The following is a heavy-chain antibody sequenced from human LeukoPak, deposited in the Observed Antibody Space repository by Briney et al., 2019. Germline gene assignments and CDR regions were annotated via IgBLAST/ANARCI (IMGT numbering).Heavy chain of an antibody. CDR3: AKSPHYDILTSFDY. CDR1: GFTFSSYS. Sequence: GGSLRLSCAASGFTFSSYSMNWVRQAPGKGLEWVSYISSSSSTIYYADSVKGRFTISRDNAKNSLYLQMNSLRAEDTALYYCAKSPHYDILTSFDYWGQGTLVTVSS. J-gene: IGHJ4*02. V-gene: IGHV3-48*01. CDR2: ISSSSSTI. D-gene: IGHD3-9*01.